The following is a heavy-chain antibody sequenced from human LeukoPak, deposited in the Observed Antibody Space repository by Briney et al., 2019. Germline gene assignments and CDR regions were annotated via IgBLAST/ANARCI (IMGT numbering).Heavy chain of an antibody. CDR2: IYHSGST. CDR1: GGSISSGGYS. D-gene: IGHD1-26*01. CDR3: AREREGNYVDY. Sequence: SETLSLTCAVSGGSISSGGYSWSWIRQPPGKGLEWIGYIYHSGSTYYNPSLKSRVTISVDRSKNQFSLKLSSVTAADTAVYYCAREREGNYVDYWGQGTLVTVSS. J-gene: IGHJ4*02. V-gene: IGHV4-30-2*01.